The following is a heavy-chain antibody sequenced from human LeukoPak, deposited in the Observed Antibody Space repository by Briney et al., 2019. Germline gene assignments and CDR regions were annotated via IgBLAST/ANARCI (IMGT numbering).Heavy chain of an antibody. CDR1: GGSINGYY. J-gene: IGHJ5*02. CDR3: ARGGNYWPQWWFDP. CDR2: IYYTGST. V-gene: IGHV4-59*01. D-gene: IGHD1-26*01. Sequence: SETLSLTCTVSGGSINGYYWSWIRQSPGKGLEWIGYIYYTGSTSYNPSLKSRVTMSLDASKNQFSLELNSVTPADTAVYYCARGGNYWPQWWFDPWGRGTLVSVSS.